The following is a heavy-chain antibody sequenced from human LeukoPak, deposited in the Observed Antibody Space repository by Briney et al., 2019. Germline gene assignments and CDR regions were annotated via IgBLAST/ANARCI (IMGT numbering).Heavy chain of an antibody. Sequence: GGSLRLSCAASGFTVSNNYMRWVRQAPGKGLEWVSLIYSGGSTYYADSVKGRFTISRDNSKNTLYLQMGSLRAEDMAVYYCAREAVGFDPWGQGTLVTVSS. CDR2: IYSGGST. CDR3: AREAVGFDP. V-gene: IGHV3-66*01. CDR1: GFTVSNNY. J-gene: IGHJ5*02.